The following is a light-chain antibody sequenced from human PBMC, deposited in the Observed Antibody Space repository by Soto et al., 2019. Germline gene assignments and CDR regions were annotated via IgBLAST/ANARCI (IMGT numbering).Light chain of an antibody. CDR2: ATS. CDR3: QHYNNWPLT. CDR1: QSVSSN. J-gene: IGKJ4*01. V-gene: IGKV3-15*01. Sequence: EIVMTQSPATLSVSPGERASLSCRASQSVSSNLAWYQQKPGQTPRLLIYATSTRATGIPARFSGSGSGTEFTLTIGSLQSEDFAVYYCQHYNNWPLTFGGGTKVDIK.